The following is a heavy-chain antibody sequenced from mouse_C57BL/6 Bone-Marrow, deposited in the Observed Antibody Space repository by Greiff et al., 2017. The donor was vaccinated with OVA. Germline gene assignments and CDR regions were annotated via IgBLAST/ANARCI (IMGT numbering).Heavy chain of an antibody. J-gene: IGHJ2*01. CDR3: VRRPNWEGGFDY. CDR2: IRSKGNNYAT. D-gene: IGHD4-1*01. Sequence: EVHLVESGGGLVQPKGSLKLSCAASGFSFNTYAMNWVRQAPGKGLEWVARIRSKGNNYATYYADSVKDRFTISRDDSESMLYLQMNNLKTEDTAIYYCVRRPNWEGGFDYWGQGTTLTVSS. V-gene: IGHV10-1*01. CDR1: GFSFNTYA.